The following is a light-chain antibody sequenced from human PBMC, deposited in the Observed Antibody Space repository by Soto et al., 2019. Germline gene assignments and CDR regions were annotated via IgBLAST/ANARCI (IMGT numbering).Light chain of an antibody. J-gene: IGLJ3*02. CDR1: SSNIGAGYD. CDR3: QSYASSLSAWV. Sequence: QSVLTQPPSVSGAPGQRVTISCTESSSNIGAGYDVHWYQQLPGTAPKLLIYGNSNRPSGVPDRFSGSKSGTSASLAITGLQAEDEADYYCQSYASSLSAWVFGGGTQLTVL. CDR2: GNS. V-gene: IGLV1-40*01.